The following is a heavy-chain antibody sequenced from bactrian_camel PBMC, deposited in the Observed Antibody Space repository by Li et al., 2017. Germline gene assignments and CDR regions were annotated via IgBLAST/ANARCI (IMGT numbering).Heavy chain of an antibody. CDR2: IKSGGT. J-gene: IGHJ4*01. CDR3: AKEYSWGLGWSVEYNY. V-gene: IGHV3S40*01. D-gene: IGHD5*01. CDR1: GFTFSNYD. Sequence: VQPGGSLRLSCVASGFTFSNYDMTWVRQAPGKGLEWVSGIKSGGTYYADSVKGRFTISRDNAKNTLFLQLNNLKTDDTATYYCAKEYSWGLGWSVEYNYWGQGTQVTVS.